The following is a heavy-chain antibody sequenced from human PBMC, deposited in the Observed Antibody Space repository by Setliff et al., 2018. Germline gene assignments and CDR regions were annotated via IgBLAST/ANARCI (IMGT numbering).Heavy chain of an antibody. Sequence: ASVKVSCKASGYDFHAFYIHWVRQAPGQQLGWMGRIFPHNGATSVAEKFRGRVTMTRDTTISTGYMALRSLTSDDTAVYYCARSPAVLGIVYLDPWGQGTLVTVSS. CDR1: GYDFHAFY. CDR2: IFPHNGAT. J-gene: IGHJ5*02. V-gene: IGHV1-2*06. D-gene: IGHD2-15*01. CDR3: ARSPAVLGIVYLDP.